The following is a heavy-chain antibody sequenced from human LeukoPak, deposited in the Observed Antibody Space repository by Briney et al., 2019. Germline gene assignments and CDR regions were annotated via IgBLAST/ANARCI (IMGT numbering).Heavy chain of an antibody. CDR1: GGSFSGYY. CDR2: INHSGST. CDR3: ARGGVVTALSAFDI. J-gene: IGHJ3*02. Sequence: PSETLSLTCAVYGGSFSGYYWSWIRQPPGKGLEWIGEINHSGSTNYNPSLKSRVTISVDTSKNQFSLKLSSVTAADTAVYYCARGGVVTALSAFDIWGQGTMVTVSS. V-gene: IGHV4-34*01. D-gene: IGHD2-21*02.